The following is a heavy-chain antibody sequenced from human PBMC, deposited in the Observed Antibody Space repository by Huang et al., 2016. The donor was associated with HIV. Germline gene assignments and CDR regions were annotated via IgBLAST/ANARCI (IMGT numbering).Heavy chain of an antibody. CDR2: VDPEEGET. D-gene: IGHD2-15*01. CDR1: GYTVSELS. V-gene: IGHV1-24*01. CDR3: ATSTPDVGAGVLRSAFDI. Sequence: QVQLVESGAELKKPGASVRVSCKVSGYTVSELSLHWVRQAPEKGLEWRGGVDPEEGETIYVQRLQGRVTMTEDTATDTAYMELSSLRPEDTAVYYCATSTPDVGAGVLRSAFDIWGQGTMVTVSS. J-gene: IGHJ3*02.